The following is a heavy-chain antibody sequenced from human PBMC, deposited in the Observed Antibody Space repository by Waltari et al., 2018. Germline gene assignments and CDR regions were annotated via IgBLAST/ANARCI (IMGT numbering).Heavy chain of an antibody. CDR2: IIPIFGPA. Sequence: QVHLVQSGAEVKKAGSSVKVSCKASGCTFSRYGFNWVRQAPGQGLEWMGGIIPIFGPANYAQNLQGRVKITADDSTSTVYMELTSLRSEDTAVYYCARDPGSRPYYFNNWGQGTLVAVSS. CDR3: ARDPGSRPYYFNN. V-gene: IGHV1-69*01. D-gene: IGHD2-2*01. J-gene: IGHJ4*02. CDR1: GCTFSRYG.